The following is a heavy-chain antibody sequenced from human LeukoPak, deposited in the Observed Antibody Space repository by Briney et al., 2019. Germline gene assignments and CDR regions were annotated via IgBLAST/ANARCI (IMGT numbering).Heavy chain of an antibody. Sequence: GGSLRLSCAASGFTFSNYGMNWVRQAPGKGLEWVSYISGSSTTIYYADSVKGRFTIPRDNVKNSLYLQMSSLRGEDTAVYYCARDNRVVAAPIDYWGQGTLVTVSS. CDR3: ARDNRVVAAPIDY. D-gene: IGHD2-15*01. V-gene: IGHV3-48*01. CDR1: GFTFSNYG. CDR2: ISGSSTTI. J-gene: IGHJ4*02.